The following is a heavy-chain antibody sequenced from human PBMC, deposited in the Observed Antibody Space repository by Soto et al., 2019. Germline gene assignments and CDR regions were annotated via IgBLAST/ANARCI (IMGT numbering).Heavy chain of an antibody. CDR2: IWYDGSNK. Sequence: GSLRLSFAASGFAFSSYGMHWVRQAPGKGLEWVAVIWYDGSNKYYADSVKGRFTISRDNSKNTLYLQMNSLRAEDTTVYYCAREKNYDFWSGYYPPTYWGQGTLVTVSS. J-gene: IGHJ4*02. CDR1: GFAFSSYG. V-gene: IGHV3-33*01. CDR3: AREKNYDFWSGYYPPTY. D-gene: IGHD3-3*01.